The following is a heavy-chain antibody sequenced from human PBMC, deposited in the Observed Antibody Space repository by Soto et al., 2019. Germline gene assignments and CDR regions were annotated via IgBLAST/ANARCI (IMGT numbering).Heavy chain of an antibody. V-gene: IGHV4-39*01. CDR3: ASATSGGIAARWSCYYYYYGMDV. Sequence: SETLSLTCTVSGGSISSSSYYWGWIGQPPGKGLEWIGSIYYSGSTYSNTYLKSRITISVDTSKNQFSRMLSSLTAADTAVYYCASATSGGIAARWSCYYYYYGMDVWGQGTTVTASS. CDR2: IYYSGST. J-gene: IGHJ6*02. CDR1: GGSISSSSYY. D-gene: IGHD6-6*01.